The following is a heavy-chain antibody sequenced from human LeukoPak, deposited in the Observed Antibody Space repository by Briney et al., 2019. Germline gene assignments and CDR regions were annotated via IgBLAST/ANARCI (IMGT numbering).Heavy chain of an antibody. CDR2: INPSGGST. V-gene: IGHV1-46*01. D-gene: IGHD3-9*01. CDR1: GYTFTSYY. J-gene: IGHJ4*02. CDR3: ARSPGYFDWLLPEGPDY. Sequence: ASVKVSCKASGYTFTSYYMHWVRQAPGQGLEWMGIINPSGGSTSYAQKFQGRVTMTTDTSTSTAYMELRSLRSDDTAVYYCARSPGYFDWLLPEGPDYWGQGTLVTVSS.